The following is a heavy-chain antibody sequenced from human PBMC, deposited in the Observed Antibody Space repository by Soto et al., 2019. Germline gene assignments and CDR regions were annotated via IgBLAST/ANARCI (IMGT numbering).Heavy chain of an antibody. CDR2: ISASNGNT. CDR3: ARGNLGYSYGDGGYDYLDV. Sequence: QVQLVQSGAEVKKSGASVKVSCKASGYTFTSYGISWVRQAPGQGLEWMGWISASNGNTNYAQKLQGRVTMTTDTSTSTAYMELRSLRSDDTAVYYCARGNLGYSYGDGGYDYLDVWGKGTTVTVSS. CDR1: GYTFTSYG. J-gene: IGHJ6*03. V-gene: IGHV1-18*01. D-gene: IGHD5-18*01.